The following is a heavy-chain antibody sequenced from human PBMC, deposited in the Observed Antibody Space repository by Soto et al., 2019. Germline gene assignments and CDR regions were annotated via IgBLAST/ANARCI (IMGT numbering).Heavy chain of an antibody. CDR1: GLTFSDRS. J-gene: IGHJ4*02. D-gene: IGHD4-17*01. V-gene: IGHV3-72*01. CDR3: TTVTTVDYYFDY. Sequence: EVQLVESGGGLVQPGGSLRLSCAASGLTFSDRSMDWVRQAPGKGLEWVGRIRKKTNSYTTEYAASVKVRFIIARDDSTNSLYLQMSSLKTEDTAVYDCTTVTTVDYYFDYWGQGTLVTVSS. CDR2: IRKKTNSYTT.